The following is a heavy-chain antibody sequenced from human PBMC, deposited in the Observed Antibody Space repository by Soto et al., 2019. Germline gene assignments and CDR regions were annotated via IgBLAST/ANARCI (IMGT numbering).Heavy chain of an antibody. CDR3: ARGGWEWELTTYYYYGMDV. J-gene: IGHJ6*02. Sequence: ESLQLSCAASVFTFSSYWMHWVRQAPGKGLVWVSRINSDGSSTSYADSVKGRFTISRDNAKNTLYLQMNSLRAEDTAVYYCARGGWEWELTTYYYYGMDVWGQGTTVTVSS. CDR1: VFTFSSYW. D-gene: IGHD1-26*01. CDR2: INSDGSST. V-gene: IGHV3-74*01.